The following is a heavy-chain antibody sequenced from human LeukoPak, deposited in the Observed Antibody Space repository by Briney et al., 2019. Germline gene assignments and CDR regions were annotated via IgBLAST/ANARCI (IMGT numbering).Heavy chain of an antibody. Sequence: GGSLRLSCAASGFTLSPYWIHWVRQAPGKGLEWVAVISYDGSNKYYADSVKGRFTISRDNSKNTLYLQMNSLRAEDTAVYYCARDGYCGGGCYLFDYWGQGTLVTVSS. CDR2: ISYDGSNK. CDR1: GFTLSPYW. D-gene: IGHD2-21*02. V-gene: IGHV3-30-3*01. J-gene: IGHJ4*02. CDR3: ARDGYCGGGCYLFDY.